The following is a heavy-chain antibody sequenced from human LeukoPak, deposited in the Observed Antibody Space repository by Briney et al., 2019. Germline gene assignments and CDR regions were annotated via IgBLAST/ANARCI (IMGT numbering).Heavy chain of an antibody. V-gene: IGHV4-4*07. CDR3: ARDRYYYDSSGYPFDY. CDR1: GGSISSYY. D-gene: IGHD3-22*01. CDR2: IYTSGST. Sequence: PSETLSLTCTVSGGSISSYYWSWIRQPAGKGLEWIGRIYTSGSTNYNPSLKSRVTMSVDTSKSQFSLKLSSVTAADTAVYYCARDRYYYDSSGYPFDYWGQGTLVTVSS. J-gene: IGHJ4*02.